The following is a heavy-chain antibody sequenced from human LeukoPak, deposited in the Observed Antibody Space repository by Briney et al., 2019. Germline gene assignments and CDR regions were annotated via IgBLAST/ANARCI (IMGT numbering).Heavy chain of an antibody. Sequence: SETLSLTCAVYGGSFSGYYWSWIRQPPGKGLEWIGEINHSGSTNYNPSLKSRVTISVDTSKNQFSLKLSSVTAADTAVYYCASRIAAAGPSNYYYYYMDVWGKGTTVTVSS. J-gene: IGHJ6*03. CDR2: INHSGST. CDR3: ASRIAAAGPSNYYYYYMDV. CDR1: GGSFSGYY. D-gene: IGHD6-13*01. V-gene: IGHV4-34*01.